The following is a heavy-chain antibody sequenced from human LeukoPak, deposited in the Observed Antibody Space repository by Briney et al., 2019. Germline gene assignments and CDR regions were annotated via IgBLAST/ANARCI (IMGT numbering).Heavy chain of an antibody. V-gene: IGHV3-33*01. Sequence: PGRSMRLSCAASGFTFSSYGVHWVRQAPGKGLEWVAVIWYDGSNKYYADSVKGRFTISRDNSKNTLYLQMNSLRAEDTAVYYCARDRLVRGVYYYYGMDVWGQGTTVTVSS. CDR3: ARDRLVRGVYYYYGMDV. CDR2: IWYDGSNK. J-gene: IGHJ6*02. D-gene: IGHD3-10*01. CDR1: GFTFSSYG.